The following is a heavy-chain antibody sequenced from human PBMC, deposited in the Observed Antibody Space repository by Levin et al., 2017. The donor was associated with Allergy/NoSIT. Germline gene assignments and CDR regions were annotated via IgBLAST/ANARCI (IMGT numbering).Heavy chain of an antibody. CDR3: ARPGDSSSLSGVAY. Sequence: SSETLSLTCTVSGGSISSDYFWNWIRQSPGKGLEWIGYVYYSGSTTYNPSLRGRVTISRDTSKNQFSLNVNSVTAADTAVYYCARPGDSSSLSGVAYWGHGTLVTVSS. V-gene: IGHV4-59*03. CDR1: GGSISSDYF. D-gene: IGHD6-13*01. CDR2: VYYSGST. J-gene: IGHJ4*01.